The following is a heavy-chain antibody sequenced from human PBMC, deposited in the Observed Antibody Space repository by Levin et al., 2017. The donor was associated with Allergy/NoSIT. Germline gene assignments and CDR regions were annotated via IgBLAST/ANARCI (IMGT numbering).Heavy chain of an antibody. CDR2: ISAGGGNT. V-gene: IGHV3-23*01. CDR3: AKAGSTWYVEIDH. Sequence: GGSLRLSCAASGFTFSTYAMSWVRQAPGKGLEWVSVISAGGGNTNYPESVKGRFTISRDNSKETLNLQMNSLTAEDTAVYYCAKAGSTWYVEIDHWGQGTLVTVSS. J-gene: IGHJ4*02. CDR1: GFTFSTYA. D-gene: IGHD6-13*01.